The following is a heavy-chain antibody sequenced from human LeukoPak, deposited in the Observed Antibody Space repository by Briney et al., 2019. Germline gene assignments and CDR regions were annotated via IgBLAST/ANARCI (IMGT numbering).Heavy chain of an antibody. D-gene: IGHD3-3*01. CDR2: IWYDGSNK. CDR1: GFTFSSYG. J-gene: IGHJ6*02. Sequence: GGSLRLSCAASGFTFSSYGMHWVRQAPGKGLEWVAVIWYDGSNKYYADSVKGRFTISRDNSKNTLYLQMNSLRAEDTAVYYCARDPYYDFWSGYYRSYYYYGMDVWGQGTTVTVSS. V-gene: IGHV3-33*01. CDR3: ARDPYYDFWSGYYRSYYYYGMDV.